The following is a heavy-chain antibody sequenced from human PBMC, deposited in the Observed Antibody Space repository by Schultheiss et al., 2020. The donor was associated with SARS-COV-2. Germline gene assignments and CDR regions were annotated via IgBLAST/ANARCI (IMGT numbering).Heavy chain of an antibody. V-gene: IGHV3-30-3*01. CDR2: ISYDGSNK. CDR1: GFTFSSYA. J-gene: IGHJ6*02. D-gene: IGHD4-11*01. Sequence: GGSLRLSCAASGFTFSSYAMHWVRQAPGKGLEWVAVISYDGSNKYYADSVKGRFTISRDNSKNTLYLQMNSLRAEDTAVYYCARDAVTGRYYYYYYGMDVWGQGTTVTVSS. CDR3: ARDAVTGRYYYYYYGMDV.